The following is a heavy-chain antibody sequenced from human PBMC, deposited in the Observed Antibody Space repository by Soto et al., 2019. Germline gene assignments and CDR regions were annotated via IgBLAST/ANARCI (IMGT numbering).Heavy chain of an antibody. CDR1: GFTFDDYA. CDR3: AKDDYGDPRGGMDV. CDR2: ISWNSGSI. V-gene: IGHV3-9*01. Sequence: PGGSLRLSCAASGFTFDDYAMHWVRQAPGKGLEWVSGISWNSGSIGYADSVKGRFTISRDNAKNSLYLQMNSLRAEDTALYYCAKDDYGDPRGGMDVWGQGTTVTVSS. J-gene: IGHJ6*02. D-gene: IGHD4-17*01.